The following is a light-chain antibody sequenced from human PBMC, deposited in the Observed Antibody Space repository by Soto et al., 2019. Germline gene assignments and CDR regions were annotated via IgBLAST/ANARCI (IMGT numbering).Light chain of an antibody. J-gene: IGKJ1*01. Sequence: EIVLTQSPGTVSLSPGERATLSCRASQSVGSRWLAWYQQKPGQAPRVLIYGGSNRATGIPDRFSGSRSGTDYNLTISRLETEDFAVYYCQQYYSSRPFGQGTKVEMK. CDR2: GGS. CDR1: QSVGSRW. V-gene: IGKV3-20*01. CDR3: QQYYSSRP.